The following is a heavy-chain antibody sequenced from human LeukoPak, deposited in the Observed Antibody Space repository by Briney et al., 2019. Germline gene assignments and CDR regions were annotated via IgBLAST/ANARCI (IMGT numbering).Heavy chain of an antibody. D-gene: IGHD2-15*01. J-gene: IGHJ4*02. CDR1: GFTFSSFT. CDR2: ISLGNSTM. CDR3: ARVGNGRSWDY. V-gene: IGHV3-48*02. Sequence: PGGSLRLSCAASGFTFSSFTMNWGRQVPGKGLEWISYISLGNSTMFYADSVKGRFTISRDNAKNSLYLQMNSLRDDDTAVYYCARVGNGRSWDYWGQGTLVSVSS.